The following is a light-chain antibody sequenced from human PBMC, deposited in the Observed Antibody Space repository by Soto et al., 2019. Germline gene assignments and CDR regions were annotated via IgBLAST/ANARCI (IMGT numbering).Light chain of an antibody. CDR1: QSVRRY. CDR2: DAS. CDR3: QQRSNWPRIT. V-gene: IGKV3-11*01. Sequence: EIVLTQSPAILSLSPGERATLSCRASQSVRRYLTWYQQKPGQAPRLLIYDASNRATGIPARFSGSGSGTDFTLTIISLEPEDFAVYYCQQRSNWPRITFGQGTRLEIK. J-gene: IGKJ5*01.